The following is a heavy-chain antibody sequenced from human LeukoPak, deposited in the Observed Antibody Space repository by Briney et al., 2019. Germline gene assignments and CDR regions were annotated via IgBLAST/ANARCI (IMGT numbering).Heavy chain of an antibody. D-gene: IGHD1-20*01. CDR2: INHGGST. V-gene: IGHV4-34*01. CDR3: ARGRYNWSY. J-gene: IGHJ4*02. Sequence: PSENLSFTCAGYGWSFCGYYWSRNRQRPGNGLQWSGEINHGGSTNCNTSLRSRATISVDTSKNQFSLKLSSVTAADTAVYYCARGRYNWSYWGQGTLVTVSS. CDR1: GWSFCGYY.